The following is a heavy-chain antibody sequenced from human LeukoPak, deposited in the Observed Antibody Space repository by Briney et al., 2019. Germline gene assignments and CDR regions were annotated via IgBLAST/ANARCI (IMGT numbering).Heavy chain of an antibody. Sequence: GGSLRLSCAASGFTFSTYAMRWVRQAPGKGLEWVSAISGNGGSTYYAASVKRPFPISRANSKTTLYLQMNSLRAEATAVYYCAKGSYFGSGRYYFGYWGQGTLVTVSS. CDR3: AKGSYFGSGRYYFGY. CDR2: ISGNGGST. J-gene: IGHJ4*02. D-gene: IGHD3-10*01. V-gene: IGHV3-23*01. CDR1: GFTFSTYA.